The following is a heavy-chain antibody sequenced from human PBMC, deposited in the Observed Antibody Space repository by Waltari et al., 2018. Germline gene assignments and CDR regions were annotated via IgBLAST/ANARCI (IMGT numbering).Heavy chain of an antibody. Sequence: QVQLVQSGAEVKKPGASVKVSCEVSGHTLPELTMHWVRPAPGKGLEWMGSFDPEDGETIYAEKFQGRVTITADTSTDTAYMELSSLRSEDTAVYYCATPNYYDSSGLKNDYWGQGTLVTVSS. V-gene: IGHV1-24*01. CDR1: GHTLPELT. D-gene: IGHD3-22*01. CDR3: ATPNYYDSSGLKNDY. J-gene: IGHJ4*02. CDR2: FDPEDGET.